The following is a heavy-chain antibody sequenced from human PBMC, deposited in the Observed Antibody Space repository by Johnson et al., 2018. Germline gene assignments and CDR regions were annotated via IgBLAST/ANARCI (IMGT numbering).Heavy chain of an antibody. V-gene: IGHV3-30-3*01. CDR2: ISYDGSNK. CDR3: ARASVVTSEYFQH. Sequence: VQLVETGGGVVQPGRSLRLSCAASGFTFSSYAMHWVRQAPGKGLEWVAVISYDGSNKYYADSVKGRFTISRDNSKNTLYLQMNSLRAEDTAVYYCARASVVTSEYFQHWGQGTLSPSPQ. J-gene: IGHJ1*01. CDR1: GFTFSSYA. D-gene: IGHD2-21*02.